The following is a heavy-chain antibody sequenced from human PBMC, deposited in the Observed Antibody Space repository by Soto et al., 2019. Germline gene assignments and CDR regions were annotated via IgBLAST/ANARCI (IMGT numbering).Heavy chain of an antibody. CDR2: INSDGSST. CDR3: ARCIVAAGNPLPDY. CDR1: GFTFSSYW. J-gene: IGHJ4*02. Sequence: PGGSLRLSCAASGFTFSSYWMHWVRQAPGKGLVWVSRINSDGSSTSYADSVKGRFTISRDNSKNTLYLQMNSLRAEDTAVYYCARCIVAAGNPLPDYWGQGTLVTVSS. D-gene: IGHD6-13*01. V-gene: IGHV3-74*01.